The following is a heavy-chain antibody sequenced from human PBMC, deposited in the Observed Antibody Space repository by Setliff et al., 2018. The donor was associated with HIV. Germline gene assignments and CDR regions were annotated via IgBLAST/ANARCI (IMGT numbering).Heavy chain of an antibody. V-gene: IGHV3-33*06. D-gene: IGHD3-3*01. CDR1: GFTFSSYG. J-gene: IGHJ4*02. CDR3: AKDYSTYYDFWSGYYTQYFDY. CDR2: IWYDGSNK. Sequence: GGSLRLSCAASGFTFSSYGMHWVRQAPGKGLEWVAVIWYDGSNKYYADSVKGRFTISRDNSKNTLYLQMNSLRAEDTAVYYCAKDYSTYYDFWSGYYTQYFDYWGQGTLVTVSS.